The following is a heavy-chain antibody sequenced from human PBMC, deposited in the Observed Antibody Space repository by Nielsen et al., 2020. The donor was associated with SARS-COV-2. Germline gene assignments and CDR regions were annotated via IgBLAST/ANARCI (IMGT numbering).Heavy chain of an antibody. CDR3: ARQGRFCSRTTCSRNYFDS. Sequence: GESLKISCEASGYRFTSYWIAWVRQTPGKGLEWMGIIYPADSDTKYSPSIQDQVTISADQSITTAYLQWSSLKASDTAIYYCARQGRFCSRTTCSRNYFDSWGQGTLVTVSS. CDR2: IYPADSDT. J-gene: IGHJ4*02. CDR1: GYRFTSYW. D-gene: IGHD2-2*01. V-gene: IGHV5-51*01.